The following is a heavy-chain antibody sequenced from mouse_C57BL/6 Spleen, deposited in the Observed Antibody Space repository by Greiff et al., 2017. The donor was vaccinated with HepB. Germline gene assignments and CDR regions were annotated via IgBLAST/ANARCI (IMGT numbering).Heavy chain of an antibody. CDR1: GYTFTSYW. Sequence: QVQLQQPGAELVKPGASVKLSCKASGYTFTSYWMHWVKQRPGQGLEWIGMIHPNSGSTNYNEKFKSKATLTVDKSSSTAYMQLSSLTSEDSAVYYCARSLYYYGSSYGWYFDVWGTGTTVTVSS. CDR2: IHPNSGST. J-gene: IGHJ1*03. V-gene: IGHV1-64*01. D-gene: IGHD1-1*01. CDR3: ARSLYYYGSSYGWYFDV.